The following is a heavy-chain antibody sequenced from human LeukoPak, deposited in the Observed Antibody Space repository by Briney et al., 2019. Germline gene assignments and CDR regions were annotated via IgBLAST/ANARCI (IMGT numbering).Heavy chain of an antibody. CDR3: ARRGGGYDYFDY. Sequence: SETLSLTCTVSGGSISSYYWSWIRQPPGKGLEWIGYIYTSGSTIYYPSLKSRVTISVYTSKNQFSLKLRSVTAADTAVYYCARRGGGYDYFDYWGQGTLVTVSS. CDR1: GGSISSYY. D-gene: IGHD5-12*01. CDR2: IYTSGST. J-gene: IGHJ4*02. V-gene: IGHV4-4*09.